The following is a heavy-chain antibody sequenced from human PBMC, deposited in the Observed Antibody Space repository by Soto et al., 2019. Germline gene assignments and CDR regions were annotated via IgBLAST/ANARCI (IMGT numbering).Heavy chain of an antibody. D-gene: IGHD5-12*01. CDR3: ARTADYLVDY. Sequence: SQTLSLTCAISGDSVSSKSAAWHWIRQSPSRGLEWLGRTYYRSKWSSNYAVSVKSRITINPDTSKNQFSLQLRSVTPDDTAMYYCARTADYLVDYWGKG. CDR2: TYYRSKWSS. V-gene: IGHV6-1*01. J-gene: IGHJ4*02. CDR1: GDSVSSKSAA.